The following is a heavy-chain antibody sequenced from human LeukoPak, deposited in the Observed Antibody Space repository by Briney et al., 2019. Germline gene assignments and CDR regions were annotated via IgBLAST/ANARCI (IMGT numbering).Heavy chain of an antibody. Sequence: GGSLRLSCAASGFTFSSYAMYWGRQGPGKGLERVAVISYDGSNKYYADSVKGRFTISRDNSKNTLYLQMNSLRAEDTAVYYCAREERTFGVVVDYWGQGTLVTVSS. CDR2: ISYDGSNK. D-gene: IGHD3-3*01. CDR1: GFTFSSYA. J-gene: IGHJ4*02. CDR3: AREERTFGVVVDY. V-gene: IGHV3-30*01.